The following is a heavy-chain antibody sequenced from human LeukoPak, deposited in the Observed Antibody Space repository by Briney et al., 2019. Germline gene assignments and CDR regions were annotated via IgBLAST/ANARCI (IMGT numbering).Heavy chain of an antibody. J-gene: IGHJ6*03. CDR2: IYSGGST. V-gene: IGHV3-66*01. CDR1: EFSVGSNY. CDR3: ARAVESRNPWFVGNYYMDV. Sequence: GGSLRLSCAASEFSVGSNYMTWVRQAPGKGLEWVSLIYSGGSTYYADSVKGRFTISRDNSKNTLYLQMNSLRAEDTAVYYCARAVESRNPWFVGNYYMDVWGKGTTVTVSS. D-gene: IGHD3-10*01.